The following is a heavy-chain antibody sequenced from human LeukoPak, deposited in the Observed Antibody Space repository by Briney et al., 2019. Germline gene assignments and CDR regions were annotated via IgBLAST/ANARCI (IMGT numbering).Heavy chain of an antibody. CDR3: AYDSSGYFDY. CDR1: GFTFSSYG. Sequence: PGRSLRLSCAASGFTFSSYGMHWVRQAPGKGLEWVAVISYDGSNKYYADSVKGRFTISRDNSKNTLYLQMNSLRAEDTAVYYCAYDSSGYFDYWGQGTLVTVSS. CDR2: ISYDGSNK. D-gene: IGHD3-22*01. V-gene: IGHV3-30*03. J-gene: IGHJ4*02.